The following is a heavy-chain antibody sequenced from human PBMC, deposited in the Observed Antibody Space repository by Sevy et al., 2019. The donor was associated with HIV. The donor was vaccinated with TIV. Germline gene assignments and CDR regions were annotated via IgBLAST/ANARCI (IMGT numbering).Heavy chain of an antibody. Sequence: ASVKVSCKASGYPFTNFDIYWVRQAAGQGLEWMGWMNPHRGKVGYAQQFQGRVTMTMDTSISTVFMELRRLRSADTAIYYWARGGHPYYYYYMDVWGKGTTVTVSS. CDR2: MNPHRGKV. V-gene: IGHV1-8*01. CDR1: GYPFTNFD. J-gene: IGHJ6*03. CDR3: ARGGHPYYYYYMDV.